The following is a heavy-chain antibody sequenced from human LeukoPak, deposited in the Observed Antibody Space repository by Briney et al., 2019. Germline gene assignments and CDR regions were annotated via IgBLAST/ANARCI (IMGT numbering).Heavy chain of an antibody. V-gene: IGHV3-23*01. J-gene: IGHJ5*02. CDR3: EEDGAQYSSGPECDP. CDR1: GLHFSGTA. D-gene: IGHD6-19*01. Sequence: GGSLRLSCAASGLHFSGTAMSWVRQAPGKGLEWVSAMSHDGMNAYYADSVKGRFTISRDNSKKTVSLEMSSLTAADTGVYYFEEDGAQYSSGPECDPRGQGALVTVSP. CDR2: MSHDGMNA.